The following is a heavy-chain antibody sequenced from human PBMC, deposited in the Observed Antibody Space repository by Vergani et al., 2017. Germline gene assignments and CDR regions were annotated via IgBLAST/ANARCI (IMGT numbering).Heavy chain of an antibody. J-gene: IGHJ2*01. CDR2: ISGVGDTI. CDR3: ARDCPGGGGDCSAGWYFDL. V-gene: IGHV3-48*01. D-gene: IGHD2-21*02. CDR1: GFTFTSYS. Sequence: EVRLAESGGGLVQPGGSLRLSCAVSGFTFTSYSMNWVRQAPGKGLEWVSYISGVGDTINYADSVKGRFTISRDNSLHLQMNSLRVEDTAVYYCARDCPGGGGDCSAGWYFDLWGRGTLVTVSS.